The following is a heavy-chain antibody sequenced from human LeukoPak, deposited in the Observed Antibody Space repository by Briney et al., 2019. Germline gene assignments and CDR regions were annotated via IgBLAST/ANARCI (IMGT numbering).Heavy chain of an antibody. CDR1: GFTFSSYG. Sequence: GGSLRLSCAASGFTFSSYGMHWVRQAPGKGLEWVAVISYDGSDKYFADSVKGRFTISRDNAKNTLYLQMNSLRVEDTAVYYCARGRPHGNDYWGQGTLVTVSS. V-gene: IGHV3-30*03. CDR2: ISYDGSDK. CDR3: ARGRPHGNDY. D-gene: IGHD4-23*01. J-gene: IGHJ4*02.